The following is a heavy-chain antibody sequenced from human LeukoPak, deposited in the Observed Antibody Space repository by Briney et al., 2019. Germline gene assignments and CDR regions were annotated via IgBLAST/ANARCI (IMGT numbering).Heavy chain of an antibody. Sequence: GGSLRLSCAASGFTFNSYAMSWVRQAPGKGLEWVSAISGSGGSTYYADSVKGRFTISRDNSKNTLYLQMNSLRAEDTAVYYCAKDKLPSSGYYYRWFDPWGREPWSPSPQ. V-gene: IGHV3-23*01. CDR1: GFTFNSYA. J-gene: IGHJ5*02. D-gene: IGHD3-22*01. CDR3: AKDKLPSSGYYYRWFDP. CDR2: ISGSGGST.